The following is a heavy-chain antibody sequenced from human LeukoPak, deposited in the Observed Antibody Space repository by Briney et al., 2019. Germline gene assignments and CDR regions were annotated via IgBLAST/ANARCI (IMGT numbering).Heavy chain of an antibody. J-gene: IGHJ4*02. D-gene: IGHD3-22*01. CDR1: GGSISSGGYY. V-gene: IGHV4-31*03. CDR3: ARTHHPHYYDSSGHLVDY. CDR2: IYYGGST. Sequence: PSETLSLTCTVSGGSISSGGYYWSWIRQHPGKGLEWIGYIYYGGSTYYNPSLKSRVTISVDTSKNQFSLKLSSVTAADTAVYYCARTHHPHYYDSSGHLVDYWGQGTLVTVSS.